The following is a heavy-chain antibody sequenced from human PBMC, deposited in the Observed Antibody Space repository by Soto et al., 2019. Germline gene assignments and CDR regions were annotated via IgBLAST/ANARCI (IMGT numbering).Heavy chain of an antibody. D-gene: IGHD5-12*01. Sequence: PGGSLRLSCAASGFTFSTYGMNWLRQAPGKGLEWVSGINFSGGTTYYADSVKGRFTISRDNSKNMLYLQMNSLRAEDTALYYCAKPLVFYDPPVFDYWGRGTLVTVSS. V-gene: IGHV3-23*01. CDR1: GFTFSTYG. CDR3: AKPLVFYDPPVFDY. CDR2: INFSGGTT. J-gene: IGHJ4*02.